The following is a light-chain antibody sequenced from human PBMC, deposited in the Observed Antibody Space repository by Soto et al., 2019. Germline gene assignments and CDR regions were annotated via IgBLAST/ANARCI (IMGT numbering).Light chain of an antibody. CDR3: QQRSDSIT. CDR2: DAS. Sequence: EIVLTQSPDTLSLSPWERATLSCWASHSVTTHLAWFQQRPGQTPRLLIYDASTRAPGIPARFSGRGSGADFTLTISSLEPEDFAVYYCQQRSDSITFGQGTKVDIK. CDR1: HSVTTH. V-gene: IGKV3-11*01. J-gene: IGKJ1*01.